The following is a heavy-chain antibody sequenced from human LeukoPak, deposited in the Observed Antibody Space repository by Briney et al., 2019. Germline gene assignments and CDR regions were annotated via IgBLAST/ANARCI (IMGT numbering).Heavy chain of an antibody. V-gene: IGHV1-8*01. CDR2: MNPNSGNT. J-gene: IGHJ4*02. Sequence: ASVKVPCKASGYTFTSYDINWVRQATGQGLEWMGWMNPNSGNTGYAQKFQGRVTMTRNTSISTAYMELSSLRSEDTAVYYCARVEVGYGDLYYFDYWGQGTLVTVSS. D-gene: IGHD4-17*01. CDR1: GYTFTSYD. CDR3: ARVEVGYGDLYYFDY.